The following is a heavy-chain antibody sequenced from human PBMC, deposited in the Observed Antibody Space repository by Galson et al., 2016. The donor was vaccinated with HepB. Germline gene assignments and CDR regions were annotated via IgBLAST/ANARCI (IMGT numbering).Heavy chain of an antibody. CDR1: GGSISSSSYY. J-gene: IGHJ3*02. Sequence: SETLSLTCTVSGGSISSSSYYWGWIRQPPGKGLEWIGNIYYSGTTYYNPSLKSRVTISVDTSKNQFSLNLSSVTAADTAVYYCARPAFSRRLAYIGSPWLPDARDSWVQGTRVTVSS. CDR3: ARPAFSRRLAYIGSPWLPDARDS. D-gene: IGHD1-26*01. CDR2: IYYSGTT. V-gene: IGHV4-39*01.